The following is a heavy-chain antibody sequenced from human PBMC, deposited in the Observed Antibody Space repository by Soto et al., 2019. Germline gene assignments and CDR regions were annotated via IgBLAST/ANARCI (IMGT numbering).Heavy chain of an antibody. D-gene: IGHD3-10*01. CDR2: IIPIFGTA. CDR1: GGTFSSYA. J-gene: IGHJ5*02. Sequence: SVKVSCKASGGTFSSYAISWVRQAPGQGLEWMGGIIPIFGTANYAQKFQGRVTITADESTSTAYMELSSLRSEDTAVYYCAREEGGPYYYGSGNARGLDPWGQGTLVTVSS. V-gene: IGHV1-69*13. CDR3: AREEGGPYYYGSGNARGLDP.